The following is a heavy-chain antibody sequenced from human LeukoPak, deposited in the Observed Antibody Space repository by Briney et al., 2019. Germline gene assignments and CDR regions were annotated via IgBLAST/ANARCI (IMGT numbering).Heavy chain of an antibody. J-gene: IGHJ4*02. D-gene: IGHD2-8*01. CDR3: ARADIGYCTNGVCYTGEPFDY. Sequence: ASVKVSCKASDYTFTSYVISWVRQAPGQGLECMGWISAYNGNTNYAQKLQGRVTMTTDTSTSTAYMELRSLRSDDTAVYYCARADIGYCTNGVCYTGEPFDYWGQGTLVTLSS. CDR2: ISAYNGNT. V-gene: IGHV1-18*01. CDR1: DYTFTSYV.